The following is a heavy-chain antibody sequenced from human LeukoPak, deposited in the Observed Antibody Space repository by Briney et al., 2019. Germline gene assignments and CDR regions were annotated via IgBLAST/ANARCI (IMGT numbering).Heavy chain of an antibody. CDR3: AARTTYYDILTGQTAIDY. V-gene: IGHV1-8*01. Sequence: ASVKVSCKASGYTFTSYDINWVRQATGQGLEWMGWMNPNSGNTGYAQKFQGRVTMTRNTSISTAYMELSSLRSEDTAVYYCAARTTYYDILTGQTAIDYWGQGTLVTVSS. CDR2: MNPNSGNT. CDR1: GYTFTSYD. D-gene: IGHD3-9*01. J-gene: IGHJ4*02.